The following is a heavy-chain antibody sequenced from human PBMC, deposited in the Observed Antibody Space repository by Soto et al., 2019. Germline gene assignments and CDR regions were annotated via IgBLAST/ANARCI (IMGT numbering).Heavy chain of an antibody. CDR1: GGSVSSSSNH. CDR3: ARFGSGVYATYGMDV. Sequence: PSETLSLTCTVSGGSVSSSSNHWSWIRQPPGKGLEWIGYIYYSGSTNYNPSLKSRVTISVDTSKNQFSLKLSSVTAADTAVYYCARFGSGVYATYGMDVWGQGTTVTVSS. CDR2: IYYSGST. D-gene: IGHD2-8*01. V-gene: IGHV4-61*01. J-gene: IGHJ6*02.